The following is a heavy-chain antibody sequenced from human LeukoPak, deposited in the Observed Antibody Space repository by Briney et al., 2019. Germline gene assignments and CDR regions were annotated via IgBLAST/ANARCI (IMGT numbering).Heavy chain of an antibody. J-gene: IGHJ4*02. V-gene: IGHV3-9*01. CDR1: GFTFDDYV. CDR2: VTWNSGTI. CDR3: ANGGSSGWYAFDY. Sequence: GGSLRLSCAASGFTFDDYVMHWVRQAPGKGLEWVSGVTWNSGTIAYADSVNGRFTISRDNAKNSLYLQMNSLRAEDTALYYCANGGSSGWYAFDYWGQGTLVTVSS. D-gene: IGHD6-19*01.